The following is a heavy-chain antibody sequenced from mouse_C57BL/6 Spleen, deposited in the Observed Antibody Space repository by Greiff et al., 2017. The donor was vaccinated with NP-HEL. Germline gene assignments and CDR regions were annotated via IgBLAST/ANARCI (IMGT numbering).Heavy chain of an antibody. Sequence: VQLQQPGAELVKPGASVKLSCKASGYTFTSYWMHWVKQRPGQGLEWIGMIHPNSGSTNYNEKFKSKATLTVDKSSSTAYMQLSSLTSEDSAVYYCARSHDGLAWFAYWGQGTLVTVSA. J-gene: IGHJ3*01. V-gene: IGHV1-64*01. CDR2: IHPNSGST. CDR3: ARSHDGLAWFAY. D-gene: IGHD2-3*01. CDR1: GYTFTSYW.